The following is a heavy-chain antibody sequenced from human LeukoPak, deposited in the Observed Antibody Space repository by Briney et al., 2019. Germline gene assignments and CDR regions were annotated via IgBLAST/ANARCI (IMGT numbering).Heavy chain of an antibody. CDR3: ARDWDIAMHVNCFDP. CDR2: ISGYNGNT. Sequence: ASVKVSCKASGYTFTSYGISWVRQAPGQGFEWMGWISGYNGNTNYAQKLQGRVTMTTDTSTSTAYMELRSLRSDDTAVYYCARDWDIAMHVNCFDPWGQGTLVTVSS. V-gene: IGHV1-18*01. CDR1: GYTFTSYG. J-gene: IGHJ5*02. D-gene: IGHD5-18*01.